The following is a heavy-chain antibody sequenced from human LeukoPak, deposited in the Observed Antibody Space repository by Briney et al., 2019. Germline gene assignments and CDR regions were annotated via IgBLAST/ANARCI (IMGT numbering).Heavy chain of an antibody. CDR2: IIPIFGTA. Sequence: SVKVSCKASGGTFSSYAISWVRQAPGQGLEWMGGIIPIFGTANYAQKFQGRVTITTDESTSTAYMELSSLRSEDTAVYYCARDHRFLGYYDSSGYYPNWFDPWGQGTLVTVSS. J-gene: IGHJ5*02. V-gene: IGHV1-69*05. CDR1: GGTFSSYA. D-gene: IGHD3-22*01. CDR3: ARDHRFLGYYDSSGYYPNWFDP.